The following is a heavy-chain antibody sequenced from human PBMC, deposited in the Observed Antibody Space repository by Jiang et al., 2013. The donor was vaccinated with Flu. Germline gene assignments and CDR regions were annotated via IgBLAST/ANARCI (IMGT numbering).Heavy chain of an antibody. CDR3: ALAIDGNFYFDY. V-gene: IGHV5-51*01. J-gene: IGHJ4*02. Sequence: PGESLKISCEGSGNNFLNYWIGWVRQTPGEGLEWMGIMHPGYSDTRYSPSFQGQVTLSADKSINTAYLQWSRLQASDTAMYYCALAIDGNFYFDYWGQGTLVTVSS. D-gene: IGHD3-3*02. CDR1: GNNFLNYW. CDR2: MHPGYSDT.